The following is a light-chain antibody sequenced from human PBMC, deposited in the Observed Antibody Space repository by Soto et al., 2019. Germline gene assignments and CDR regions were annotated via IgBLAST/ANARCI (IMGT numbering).Light chain of an antibody. J-gene: IGKJ4*01. V-gene: IGKV1-5*01. Sequence: DIQMTQSPSTLSASVGDGVTSTCRPSQSIDTYLAWYQQKPGKAPKSMXYGASYLESGVPSRFSGSGSGTEFTLTIISLQPDDFATYYCQQYLSYSPLTFGGGTKVDIK. CDR2: GAS. CDR1: QSIDTY. CDR3: QQYLSYSPLT.